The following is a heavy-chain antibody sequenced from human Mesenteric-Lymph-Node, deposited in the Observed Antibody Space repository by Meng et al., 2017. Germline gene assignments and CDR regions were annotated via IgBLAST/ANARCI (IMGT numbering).Heavy chain of an antibody. CDR3: AKDNPMATYLFYSMDV. CDR1: GFTFSTYA. J-gene: IGHJ6*02. D-gene: IGHD2-15*01. Sequence: GESLKISCAASGFTFSTYAFNWVRQAPGKGLEWVSGIGSSGAGTYYTDSVKGRFTISRDNSKNTMYLQMNSLRVEDTAIYYCAKDNPMATYLFYSMDVWGQGTTVTVSS. CDR2: IGSSGAGT. V-gene: IGHV3-23*01.